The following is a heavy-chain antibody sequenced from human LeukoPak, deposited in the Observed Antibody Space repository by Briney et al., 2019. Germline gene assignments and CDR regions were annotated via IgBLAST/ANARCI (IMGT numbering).Heavy chain of an antibody. CDR3: ARGENDSSGYYSIYFDY. Sequence: SETVSLTCTVSGGTISSGDYYWSWIRQPPGKGLEWSGYIYYSGSTYYNPSLKSRVTISVDTSKNQFSLKLSSVTAADTAVYYCARGENDSSGYYSIYFDYWGQGTLVTVSS. J-gene: IGHJ4*02. D-gene: IGHD3-22*01. V-gene: IGHV4-30-4*01. CDR2: IYYSGST. CDR1: GGTISSGDYY.